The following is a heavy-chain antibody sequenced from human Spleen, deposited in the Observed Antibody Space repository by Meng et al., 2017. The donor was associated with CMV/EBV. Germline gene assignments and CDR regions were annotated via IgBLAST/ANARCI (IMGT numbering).Heavy chain of an antibody. D-gene: IGHD2-2*01. CDR3: ARDYCSSTSCHGFDY. V-gene: IGHV3-48*03. CDR1: GFTFSSYE. J-gene: IGHJ4*02. Sequence: GESLKISCAASGFTFSSYEMNWVRQAPGKGLEWVSYISSSGSTIYYADSVKGRFTISRDNAKNSLYLQMNSLRAEGTAVYYCARDYCSSTSCHGFDYWGQGTLVTVSS. CDR2: ISSSGSTI.